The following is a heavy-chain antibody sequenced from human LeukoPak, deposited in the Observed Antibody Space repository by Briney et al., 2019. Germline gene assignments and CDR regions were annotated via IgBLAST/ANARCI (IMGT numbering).Heavy chain of an antibody. Sequence: ASVKVSCKASGYTFTGYYMHWVRQAPGHGLEWMGWINPNSGGTNYAQKFQGRVTMTRDTSISTVYMELSRLRSDDTAVYYCARDGYYYDDSGYYYYWGQGTLVTVSS. CDR2: INPNSGGT. V-gene: IGHV1-2*02. J-gene: IGHJ4*02. CDR3: ARDGYYYDDSGYYYY. CDR1: GYTFTGYY. D-gene: IGHD3-22*01.